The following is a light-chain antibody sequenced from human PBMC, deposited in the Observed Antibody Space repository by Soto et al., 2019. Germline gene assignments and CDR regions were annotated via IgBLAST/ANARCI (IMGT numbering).Light chain of an antibody. CDR3: SSSAGSNNHTFV. CDR2: EVS. Sequence: QSALTQPPSASGSPGQSVTISCTGTSSDIGGYNYVSWYQQHPGKAPKLMIYEVSERPSGVPDRFSGSKSGNTASLPVSGLQSDDEAAYYCSSSAGSNNHTFVFGTGTKVTVL. CDR1: SSDIGGYNY. V-gene: IGLV2-8*01. J-gene: IGLJ1*01.